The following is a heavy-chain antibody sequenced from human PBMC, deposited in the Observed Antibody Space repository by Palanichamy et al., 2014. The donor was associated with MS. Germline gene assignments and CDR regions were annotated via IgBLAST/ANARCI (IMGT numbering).Heavy chain of an antibody. CDR2: LYKSGVT. D-gene: IGHD3-22*01. CDR1: SDSDDFVSGGSYY. CDR3: ARGNSGYYDAFDI. J-gene: IGHJ3*02. Sequence: QVQLQESGPGLAKPSETLSLDCTVSSDSDDFVSGGSYYWSWIRQPPGKGLEWIGYLYKSGVTRYNPSLKSRVSISVDTSKKQFSLRLTSVTAADTAIYYCARGNSGYYDAFDIWGQGRMVSVSS. V-gene: IGHV4-61*01.